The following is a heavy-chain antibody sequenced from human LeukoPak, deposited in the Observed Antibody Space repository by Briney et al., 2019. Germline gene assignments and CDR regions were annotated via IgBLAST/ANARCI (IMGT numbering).Heavy chain of an antibody. CDR3: ASSAGHSWGDY. V-gene: IGHV5-51*01. D-gene: IGHD6-13*01. J-gene: IGHJ4*02. Sequence: GESLKISCQGFRYSFTSYWIGWVRQMPGKGLEWMGAIYPGDSDTRYSPSFQGQVTMSADKSISTAYLQWSSLKASDTAMYYCASSAGHSWGDYWGQGTLVTVSS. CDR1: RYSFTSYW. CDR2: IYPGDSDT.